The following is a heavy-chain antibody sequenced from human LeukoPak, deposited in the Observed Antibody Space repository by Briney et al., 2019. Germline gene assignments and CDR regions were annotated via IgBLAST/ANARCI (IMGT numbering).Heavy chain of an antibody. J-gene: IGHJ4*02. CDR3: ASTVVGVAAAGGDDY. D-gene: IGHD2-15*01. CDR1: GFTFSSYS. CDR2: ISSSSSYI. V-gene: IGHV3-21*01. Sequence: GGSLRLSCAASGFTFSSYSMNWVRQAPGKGLEWVSSISSSSSYIYYADSVKGRFTISRDNARNSLYLQMNSLRAEDTAVYYCASTVVGVAAAGGDDYWGQGTLVTVSS.